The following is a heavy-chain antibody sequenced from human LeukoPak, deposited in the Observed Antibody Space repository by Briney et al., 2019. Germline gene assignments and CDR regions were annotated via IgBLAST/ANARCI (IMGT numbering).Heavy chain of an antibody. CDR3: AKEPTMIVVVADDAFDI. Sequence: PGGSLRLSCAASGFTFSSYAMSWVRQAPGKGLEWVSAISGSGGSTYYADSVKGWFTISRDNSKNTLYLQMNSLRAEDTAVYYCAKEPTMIVVVADDAFDIWGQGTMVTVSS. J-gene: IGHJ3*02. V-gene: IGHV3-23*01. D-gene: IGHD3-22*01. CDR1: GFTFSSYA. CDR2: ISGSGGST.